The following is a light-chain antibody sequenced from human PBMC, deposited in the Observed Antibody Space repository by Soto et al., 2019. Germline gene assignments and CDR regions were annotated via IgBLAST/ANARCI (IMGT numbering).Light chain of an antibody. CDR1: QSVSDY. Sequence: EIVLTQSPATLSLSPGQRATLSCRASQSVSDYLALFQQKPGQAPRLLIYDADNRATGIPARFSGSGSGTDFPLTLRSLEPEDFAVYYCQQRSNWPRTFGQGTKLQIK. CDR3: QQRSNWPRT. CDR2: DAD. J-gene: IGKJ2*01. V-gene: IGKV3-11*01.